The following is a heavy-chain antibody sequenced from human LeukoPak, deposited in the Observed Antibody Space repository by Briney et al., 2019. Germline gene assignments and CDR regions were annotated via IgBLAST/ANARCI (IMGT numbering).Heavy chain of an antibody. V-gene: IGHV4-61*02. J-gene: IGHJ6*03. CDR2: MSSSGIS. CDR1: NGSISSDTYF. CDR3: ASGPGAVAGPLYYYYMDV. Sequence: PSETLSLTCTVSNGSISSDTYFWSWIRQPAGKGLEWIGRMSSSGISTYSPSLKSRVTMSVDTSKNQFSLKLSSVTAADTAVYYCASGPGAVAGPLYYYYMDVWGKGTTVTISS. D-gene: IGHD6-19*01.